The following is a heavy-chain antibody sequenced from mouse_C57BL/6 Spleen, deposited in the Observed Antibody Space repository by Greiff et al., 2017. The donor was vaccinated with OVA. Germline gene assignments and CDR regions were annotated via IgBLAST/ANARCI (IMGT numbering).Heavy chain of an antibody. Sequence: EVQLQQSGPELVKPGASVKISCKASGYTFTDYYMNWVKQSHGKSLEWIGDINPNNGGTSYNQKFKGKATLTVDKSSSTAYKELRSLTSEDSAVYYCASPTVGTGYFDVWGTGTTVTVSS. CDR3: ASPTVGTGYFDV. V-gene: IGHV1-26*01. J-gene: IGHJ1*03. CDR1: GYTFTDYY. D-gene: IGHD1-1*01. CDR2: INPNNGGT.